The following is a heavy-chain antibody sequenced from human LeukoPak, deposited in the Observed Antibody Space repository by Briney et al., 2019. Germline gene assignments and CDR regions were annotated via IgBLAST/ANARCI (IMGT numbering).Heavy chain of an antibody. D-gene: IGHD5-12*01. Sequence: SGTLSLTCTVSAGFINSSNWWSWVRQPPGEGLEWIGEIFHTGDANYNPSLQSRVTMSVDKSKNQFSLRLSSVTAADTAMYYCVGDRNSNLRLGFWGQGALVTVSS. J-gene: IGHJ4*02. V-gene: IGHV4-4*02. CDR1: AGFINSSNW. CDR3: VGDRNSNLRLGF. CDR2: IFHTGDA.